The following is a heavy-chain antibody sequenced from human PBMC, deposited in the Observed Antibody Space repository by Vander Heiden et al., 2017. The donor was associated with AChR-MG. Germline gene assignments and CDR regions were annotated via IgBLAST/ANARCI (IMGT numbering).Heavy chain of an antibody. Sequence: QVQLVESGGGGVQPGRSLRLSCAAPGFTFSSYGMHWVRQAPGKGLEWVAVISYDGSNKYYADSVKGRFTISRDNSKNTLYLQMNSLRAEDTAVYYCAKAQGQFGDFEFDPWGQGTLVTVSS. V-gene: IGHV3-30*18. D-gene: IGHD2-21*01. CDR3: AKAQGQFGDFEFDP. CDR1: GFTFSSYG. CDR2: ISYDGSNK. J-gene: IGHJ5*02.